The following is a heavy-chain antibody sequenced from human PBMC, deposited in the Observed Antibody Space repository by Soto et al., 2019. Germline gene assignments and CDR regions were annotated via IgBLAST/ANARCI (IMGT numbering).Heavy chain of an antibody. CDR1: GYTFTSCD. Sequence: QVQLVQSGAEVKKPGASVKVSCKASGYTFTSCDINWVRQAPGQGLEYLGWRNPNSGNTGYVQKFQGRVTMTRNSSIVTAYRELSSLRSEDTAVYQCARGIKYVDCSRWLDPWGQGTLVTVSS. J-gene: IGHJ5*02. V-gene: IGHV1-8*01. CDR2: RNPNSGNT. D-gene: IGHD2-21*02. CDR3: ARGIKYVDCSRWLDP.